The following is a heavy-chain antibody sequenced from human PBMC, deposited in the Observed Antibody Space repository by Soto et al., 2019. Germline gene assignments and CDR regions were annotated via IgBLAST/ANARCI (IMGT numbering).Heavy chain of an antibody. CDR3: AKDWAPRFASESSYFDY. V-gene: IGHV3-30*18. CDR1: GFTFSNYG. J-gene: IGHJ4*02. Sequence: QVQLVDSGGGVVQPARSLRLSCTGSGFTFSNYGMHWVRQAPGMGLEWGAVISHDGSTKSYADSVKGRFTISRDNYKNTLYVKLSGLRTDDTAVYYCAKDWAPRFASESSYFDYRGQGTRVTVSS. D-gene: IGHD3-10*01. CDR2: ISHDGSTK.